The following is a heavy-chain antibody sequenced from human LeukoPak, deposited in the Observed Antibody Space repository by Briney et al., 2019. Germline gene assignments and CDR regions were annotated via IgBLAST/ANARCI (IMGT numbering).Heavy chain of an antibody. V-gene: IGHV1-69*06. D-gene: IGHD1-1*01. CDR3: ARVGWNGYPEARTYYFDY. CDR2: IIPIFGTA. CDR1: GGTFSSYA. J-gene: IGHJ4*02. Sequence: SVKVSCKASGGTFSSYAISWVRQAPGQGLEWMGGIIPIFGTANYAQKFQGRVTITADKSTSTAYMKLSSLRSEDTAVYYCARVGWNGYPEARTYYFDYWGQGTLVTVSS.